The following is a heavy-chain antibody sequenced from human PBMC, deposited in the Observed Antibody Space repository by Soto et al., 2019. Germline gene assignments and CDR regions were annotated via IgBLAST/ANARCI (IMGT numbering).Heavy chain of an antibody. CDR1: GYSFTSYW. J-gene: IGHJ3*02. D-gene: IGHD3-22*01. V-gene: IGHV5-51*01. CDR2: IYPGDSDT. Sequence: GESLKISCKGSGYSFTSYWIGWVLQIPGKGLEWTGIIYPGDSDTRYSPSFQGQVTISADKSISTAYLQWSSLKASDTAMYYYARPYYYYDSSRFDAFDNWGQGTMVTVS. CDR3: ARPYYYYDSSRFDAFDN.